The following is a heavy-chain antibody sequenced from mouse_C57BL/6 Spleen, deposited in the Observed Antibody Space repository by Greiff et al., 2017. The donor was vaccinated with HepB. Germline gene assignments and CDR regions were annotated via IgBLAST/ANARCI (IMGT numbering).Heavy chain of an antibody. CDR2: IWGDGST. D-gene: IGHD2-5*01. CDR1: GFSLTSYG. Sequence: VKLQESGPGLVAPSQSLSITCTVSGFSLTSYGVSWVRQPPGKGLEWLGVIWGDGSTNYHSALITRLSISKDNSKSQVFLKLNSLQTDDTATYYCAKMGFSYSNYWFAYWGQGTLVTVSA. V-gene: IGHV2-3*01. CDR3: AKMGFSYSNYWFAY. J-gene: IGHJ3*01.